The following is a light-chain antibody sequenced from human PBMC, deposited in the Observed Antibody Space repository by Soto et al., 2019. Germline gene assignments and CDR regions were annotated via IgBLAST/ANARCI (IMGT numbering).Light chain of an antibody. CDR2: DAS. CDR1: QGISDY. J-gene: IGKJ2*01. V-gene: IGKV3-11*01. CDR3: QQRSSWPYT. Sequence: EIVLTQSPATLSLSPGERATLSCRASQGISDYLAWYQQRPGQAPRLLVYDASNRATGSPARFSGSGSGTDFTLTISSLEPEEFAIYYCQQRSSWPYTFRQGTKV.